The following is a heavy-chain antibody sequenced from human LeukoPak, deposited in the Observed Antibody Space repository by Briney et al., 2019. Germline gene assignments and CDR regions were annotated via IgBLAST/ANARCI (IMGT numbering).Heavy chain of an antibody. V-gene: IGHV4-39*01. Sequence: PSETLSLTCTVSGGSISSSSYYWGWIRQPPGKGLEWIARIYYSGCTYYKPSLKIRVPISVDTSKNQFSLKLSSVTAADTAVYYCARRNTGGGGYYFDYWGQGTLVTVSS. D-gene: IGHD3-10*01. CDR3: ARRNTGGGGYYFDY. CDR2: IYYSGCT. J-gene: IGHJ4*02. CDR1: GGSISSSSYY.